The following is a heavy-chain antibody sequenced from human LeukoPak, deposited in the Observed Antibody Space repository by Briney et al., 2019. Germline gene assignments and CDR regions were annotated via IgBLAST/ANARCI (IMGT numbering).Heavy chain of an antibody. CDR3: ARDRFRGIAAAGTTTHYYYGMDV. D-gene: IGHD6-13*01. J-gene: IGHJ6*02. Sequence: GGSLRLSCAASGFTFSSYAMSWVRQAPGKGLEWVSSISSSSSYIYYADSVKGRFTISRDNAKNSLYLQMNSLRAEDTAVYYCARDRFRGIAAAGTTTHYYYGMDVWGQGTTVTVSS. CDR2: ISSSSSYI. CDR1: GFTFSSYA. V-gene: IGHV3-21*01.